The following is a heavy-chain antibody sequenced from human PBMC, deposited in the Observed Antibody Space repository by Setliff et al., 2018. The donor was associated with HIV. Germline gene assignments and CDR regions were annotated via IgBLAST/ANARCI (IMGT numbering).Heavy chain of an antibody. CDR1: TGSINSDTYL. J-gene: IGHJ5*01. CDR3: ARVRLELRQYWFDS. V-gene: IGHV4-39*07. CDR2: VYYSGST. D-gene: IGHD1-7*01. Sequence: SETLSLTCTATTGSINSDTYLWGWIRQPPGKGLEWIGSVYYSGSTNYNPSLKRRVTISVDTSKNQFSLKLNSVTAADTAVYYCARVRLELRQYWFDSWGQGSPVTVSS.